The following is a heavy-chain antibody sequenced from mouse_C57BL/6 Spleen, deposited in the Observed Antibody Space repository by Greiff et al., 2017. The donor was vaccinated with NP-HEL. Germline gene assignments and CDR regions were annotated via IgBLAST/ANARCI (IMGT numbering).Heavy chain of an antibody. CDR3: ARPFITTVVPFAY. Sequence: EVKLLESGGGLVKPGGSLKLSCAASGFTFSDYGMHWVRQAPEKGLEWVAYISSGSSTIYYADTVKGRFTISRDNAKNTLFLQMTSLRSEDTAMYYCARPFITTVVPFAYWGQGTLVTVSA. CDR2: ISSGSSTI. CDR1: GFTFSDYG. D-gene: IGHD1-1*01. J-gene: IGHJ3*01. V-gene: IGHV5-17*01.